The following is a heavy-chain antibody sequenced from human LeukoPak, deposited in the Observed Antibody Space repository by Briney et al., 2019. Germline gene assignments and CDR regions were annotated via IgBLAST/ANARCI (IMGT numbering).Heavy chain of an antibody. CDR2: INQDGSDK. CDR1: GFTFSSYW. J-gene: IGHJ4*02. Sequence: GGSLRLSCAASGFTFSSYWMSWVRQAPGKGLEWVANINQDGSDKNYVDSVKGRFTVSRDNAKNSLYLQMNSLRAEDTAVYYCARFSSTNIGYWGRGILVTVSS. V-gene: IGHV3-7*01. D-gene: IGHD1-1*01. CDR3: ARFSSTNIGY.